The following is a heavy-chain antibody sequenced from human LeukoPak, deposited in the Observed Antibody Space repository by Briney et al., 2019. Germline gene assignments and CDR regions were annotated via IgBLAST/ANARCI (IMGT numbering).Heavy chain of an antibody. D-gene: IGHD3-22*01. CDR3: ARDIRDSGGYHTIDY. CDR1: GFTFSSYS. V-gene: IGHV3-48*01. CDR2: ISSSSSTI. J-gene: IGHJ4*02. Sequence: GGSLRLSCAASGFTFSSYSMNWVRQAPGKGLEWVSYISSSSSTIYHADSVKGRFTFSRDNSKNTLYLQMNSLRAEDTAVYYCARDIRDSGGYHTIDYWGQGTLVTVSS.